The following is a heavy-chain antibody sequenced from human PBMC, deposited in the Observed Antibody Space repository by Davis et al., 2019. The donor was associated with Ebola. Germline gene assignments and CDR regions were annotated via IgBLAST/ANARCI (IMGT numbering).Heavy chain of an antibody. V-gene: IGHV3-13*01. Sequence: GESLKISCAASGFTFSTYDLHSVLQPTGKGLELVSVIGTAGDTYSRGPVKGRFTISRENARNSLYLQMNSLTAGDTAVYYCARAQFGDVVLDYWGQGTLVTVSS. J-gene: IGHJ4*02. CDR1: GFTFSTYD. D-gene: IGHD4-17*01. CDR3: ARAQFGDVVLDY. CDR2: IGTAGDT.